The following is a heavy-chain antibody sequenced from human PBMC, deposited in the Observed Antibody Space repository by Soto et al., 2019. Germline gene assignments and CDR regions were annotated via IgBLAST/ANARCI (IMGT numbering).Heavy chain of an antibody. V-gene: IGHV3-30*03. CDR3: ARPSKDRYYYYGMDV. CDR2: ISYDGSNK. J-gene: IGHJ6*02. CDR1: GFTFSSYG. Sequence: GGSLRLSCAASGFTFSSYGMHWVRQAPGKGLEWVAVISYDGSNKYYADSVKGRFAISRDNSKNTLYLQMNSLRAEDTAVYYCARPSKDRYYYYGMDVWGQGTTVTVSS.